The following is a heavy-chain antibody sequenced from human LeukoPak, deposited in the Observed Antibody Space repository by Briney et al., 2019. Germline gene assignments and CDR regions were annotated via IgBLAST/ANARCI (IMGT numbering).Heavy chain of an antibody. D-gene: IGHD2-2*01. Sequence: ASVKVSCKASGYTFTGYYMHWVRQAPGQGLEWMGWINPNSGGTNYAQKFQSRVTMTRDTSISTAYMELSRLRSDDTAVYYCARVGCSSTSCYRISYYYYYGMDVWGQGTTVTVSS. V-gene: IGHV1-2*02. CDR2: INPNSGGT. CDR3: ARVGCSSTSCYRISYYYYYGMDV. CDR1: GYTFTGYY. J-gene: IGHJ6*02.